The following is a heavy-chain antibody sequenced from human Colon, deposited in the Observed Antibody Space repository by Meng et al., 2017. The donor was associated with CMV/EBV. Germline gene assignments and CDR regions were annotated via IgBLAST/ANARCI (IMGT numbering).Heavy chain of an antibody. J-gene: IGHJ4*02. CDR3: VQLLGIDY. Sequence: GESLKISCVGSEFTFSSYAMSWVRQAPGKGLEWVSAISGGGTTTFYADSVKGRYTISRDNSKNTLYLQMDSLRGEDTAVYYCVQLLGIDYWGQGTLVTVSS. CDR2: ISGGGTTT. V-gene: IGHV3-23*01. CDR1: EFTFSSYA. D-gene: IGHD2-2*01.